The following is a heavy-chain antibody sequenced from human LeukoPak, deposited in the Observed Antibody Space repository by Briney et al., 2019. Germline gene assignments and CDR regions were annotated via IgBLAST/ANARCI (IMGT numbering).Heavy chain of an antibody. CDR3: ARRRSPTFSTPFDS. CDR2: VYHSGGT. D-gene: IGHD6-19*01. CDR1: GYSITSGSY. V-gene: IGHV4-38-2*02. J-gene: IGHJ4*02. Sequence: SETLSLTCTVSGYSITSGSYWGWIRQPPGKGLEWIGDVYHSGGTYYNPSLQSRLAISVDTSKNRFSLTLTSVTAADTAFYFCARRRSPTFSTPFDSWGQGSLVAVSS.